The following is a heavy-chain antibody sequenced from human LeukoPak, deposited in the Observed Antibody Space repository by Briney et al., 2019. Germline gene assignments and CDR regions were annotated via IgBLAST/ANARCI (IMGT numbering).Heavy chain of an antibody. CDR2: ISGSGGTT. CDR1: GFRFTDYS. V-gene: IGHV3-23*01. J-gene: IGHJ4*02. CDR3: AKDRTTVTPRGLDY. D-gene: IGHD4-17*01. Sequence: GGSLRLSCAASGFRFTDYSMSWVRQAPGKGLEWVSAISGSGGTTYYADSVKGRFTISRDNSKNTLYLQMNSLRAEDTAVYYCAKDRTTVTPRGLDYWGQGTLVTVSS.